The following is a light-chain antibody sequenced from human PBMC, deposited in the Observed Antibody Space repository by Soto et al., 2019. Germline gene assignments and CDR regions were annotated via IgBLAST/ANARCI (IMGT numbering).Light chain of an antibody. Sequence: IVMTQSPDSLAVSLGERATINCKSSQSVLYRSNNKNYVAWYQXXXGXXXKXXXYXSSTXESGVPDRFSGSGSGTDFTLTISSLQAEDVAVYYCQQYYKTPWTFGQGTKVDIK. CDR1: QSVLYRSNNKNY. CDR2: XSS. V-gene: IGKV4-1*01. J-gene: IGKJ1*01. CDR3: QQYYKTPWT.